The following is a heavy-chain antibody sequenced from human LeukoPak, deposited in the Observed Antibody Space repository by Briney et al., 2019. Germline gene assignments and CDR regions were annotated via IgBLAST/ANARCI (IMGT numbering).Heavy chain of an antibody. D-gene: IGHD3-22*01. J-gene: IGHJ3*02. CDR1: GGTFSSYA. V-gene: IGHV1-69*05. CDR2: IIPIFGTA. CDR3: ARERGGSGYCDI. Sequence: SVKVSCKASGGTFSSYAISWVRQAPGQGLEWMGGIIPIFGTANYAQKFQGRVTITTDESTSTAYMELSSLRSEDTAVYYCARERGGSGYCDIWGQGTMVTVSS.